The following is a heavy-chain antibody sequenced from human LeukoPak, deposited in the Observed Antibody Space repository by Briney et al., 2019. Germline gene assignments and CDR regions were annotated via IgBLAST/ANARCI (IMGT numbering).Heavy chain of an antibody. D-gene: IGHD3-3*01. CDR3: ARFGKPAWDFWSGYHVAYYFDY. V-gene: IGHV4-34*01. J-gene: IGHJ4*02. CDR1: GGSFSGYY. Sequence: SETLSLTCAVYGGSFSGYYWSWIRQPPGKGLEWIGEINHSGSTNYNPSLKSRVTISVDTSKNQFSLKLSSVTAADTAVYYCARFGKPAWDFWSGYHVAYYFDYWGQGTLVTVSS. CDR2: INHSGST.